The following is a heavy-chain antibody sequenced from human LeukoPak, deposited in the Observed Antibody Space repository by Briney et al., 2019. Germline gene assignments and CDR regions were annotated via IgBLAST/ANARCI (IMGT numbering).Heavy chain of an antibody. J-gene: IGHJ3*02. CDR1: GGTFSSYA. CDR3: ARARIVVVPAAIGNDAFDI. Sequence: SVKVSCKASGGTFSSYAISWVRQAPGQGLEWMGRIIPILGIANYAQKFQGRVTITADKSTSTAYMELSSLRSEDTAVYYCARARIVVVPAAIGNDAFDIWDQGTMVTVSS. D-gene: IGHD2-2*02. V-gene: IGHV1-69*04. CDR2: IIPILGIA.